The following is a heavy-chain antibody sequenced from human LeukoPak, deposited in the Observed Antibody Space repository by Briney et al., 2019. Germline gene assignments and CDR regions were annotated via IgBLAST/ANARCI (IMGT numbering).Heavy chain of an antibody. Sequence: TGGSLRLSCAASGFTFSSYAMSWVRQAPGKGLEWVSAISGSGGSTYYADSVKGRFTISRDNSKNTLYLQMNSLRAEDTAVYYCAKNLAGLCSGGACYVDYWGQGTLVTASS. CDR1: GFTFSSYA. D-gene: IGHD2-15*01. V-gene: IGHV3-23*01. CDR2: ISGSGGST. J-gene: IGHJ4*02. CDR3: AKNLAGLCSGGACYVDY.